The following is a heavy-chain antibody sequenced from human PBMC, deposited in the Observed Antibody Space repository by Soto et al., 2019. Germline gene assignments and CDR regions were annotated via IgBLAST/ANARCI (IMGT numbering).Heavy chain of an antibody. Sequence: GESLKISCAASGFTFSSYSMNWVRQAPGKGLEWVSSISSSSSYIYYADSVKGRFTISRDNAKNSLYLQMNSLRAEDTAVYYCAGVTLPTVTTWFPPYYYYYYMDVWGKGTTVTVSS. CDR1: GFTFSSYS. J-gene: IGHJ6*03. V-gene: IGHV3-21*01. D-gene: IGHD4-17*01. CDR2: ISSSSSYI. CDR3: AGVTLPTVTTWFPPYYYYYYMDV.